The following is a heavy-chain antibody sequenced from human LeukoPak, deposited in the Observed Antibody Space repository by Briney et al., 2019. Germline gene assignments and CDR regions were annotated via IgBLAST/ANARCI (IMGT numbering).Heavy chain of an antibody. J-gene: IGHJ4*02. CDR3: ARDWGAGTVDY. Sequence: SGGSLRLSCAASGFTFSSYAMNWVRQAPGKGLEWVSYISSSGSTIYYADSVKGRFTISRDNAKNSLYLQMNSLRAEDTAVYYCARDWGAGTVDYWGQGTLVTVSS. D-gene: IGHD6-13*01. V-gene: IGHV3-48*03. CDR2: ISSSGSTI. CDR1: GFTFSSYA.